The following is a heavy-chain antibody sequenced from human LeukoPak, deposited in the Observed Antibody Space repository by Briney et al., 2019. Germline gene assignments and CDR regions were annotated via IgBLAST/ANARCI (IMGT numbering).Heavy chain of an antibody. V-gene: IGHV3-23*01. Sequence: GGSLRLSCAASGFTFSSYAMSWVRQAPGKGLEWVSAISGSGGSTYYADSVKGRFTISRDNPKNTLYLQMNSLRAEDTAVYYCAKHIQRWLQSFDYWGQGTLVTVSS. CDR1: GFTFSSYA. CDR3: AKHIQRWLQSFDY. CDR2: ISGSGGST. D-gene: IGHD5-24*01. J-gene: IGHJ4*02.